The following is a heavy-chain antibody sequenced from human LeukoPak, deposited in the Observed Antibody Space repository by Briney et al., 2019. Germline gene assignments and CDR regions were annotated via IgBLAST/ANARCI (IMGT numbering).Heavy chain of an antibody. CDR2: IYSGGST. J-gene: IGHJ4*02. CDR3: AKEYVDTAVVRRYFDY. CDR1: GFTVSSNY. D-gene: IGHD5-18*01. Sequence: PGGSLRLSCAASGFTVSSNYMSWVRQAPGKGLEWVSVIYSGGSTYYADSVKGRFTISRDNSKNTLYLQMNSLRAEDTAVYYCAKEYVDTAVVRRYFDYWGQGTLVTVSS. V-gene: IGHV3-66*01.